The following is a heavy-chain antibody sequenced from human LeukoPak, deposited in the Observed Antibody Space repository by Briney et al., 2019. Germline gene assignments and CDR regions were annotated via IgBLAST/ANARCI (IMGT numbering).Heavy chain of an antibody. V-gene: IGHV4-59*01. D-gene: IGHD3-10*01. CDR1: GGSISSYY. CDR3: ARATEVRGVVHAFDI. J-gene: IGHJ3*02. CDR2: FYYSGST. Sequence: SETLSLTCTVSGGSISSYYWSWIRQPPGKGLEWIGYFYYSGSTNYNPSLKSRVTISVDTSKNQFSLKLSSVTAADTAVYYCARATEVRGVVHAFDIWGQGTMVTVSS.